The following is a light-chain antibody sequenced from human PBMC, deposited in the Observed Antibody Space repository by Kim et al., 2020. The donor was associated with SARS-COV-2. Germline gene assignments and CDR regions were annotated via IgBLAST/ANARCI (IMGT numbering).Light chain of an antibody. CDR2: DTS. J-gene: IGKJ4*01. CDR3: QQRYNWPLT. V-gene: IGKV3-11*01. Sequence: LSPGERATLSCRASQSVGNSLAWFQQRPGQAPRLLIFDTSNRATGIPARFSGSGSGTAFTLTISSLEPEDFAVYYCQQRYNWPLTFGGGTKVDIK. CDR1: QSVGNS.